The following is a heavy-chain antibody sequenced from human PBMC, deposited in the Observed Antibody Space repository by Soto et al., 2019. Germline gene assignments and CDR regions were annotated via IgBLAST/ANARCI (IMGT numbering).Heavy chain of an antibody. D-gene: IGHD2-15*01. CDR2: IIPIFGTA. Sequence: SVKVSCKASGGTFSSYAISWVRQAPGQGLEWMGGIIPIFGTANYAQKFQGRVTITADESTSTAYMELSSLRSEDTAVYYCARVEGYGGNPPRSIYYYYYGMDVWGQGTTVTAP. CDR3: ARVEGYGGNPPRSIYYYYYGMDV. CDR1: GGTFSSYA. V-gene: IGHV1-69*13. J-gene: IGHJ6*02.